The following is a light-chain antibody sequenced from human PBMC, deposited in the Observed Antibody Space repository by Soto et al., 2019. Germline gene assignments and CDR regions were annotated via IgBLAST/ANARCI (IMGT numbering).Light chain of an antibody. J-gene: IGKJ2*01. V-gene: IGKV3-15*01. CDR3: QQYSNWPYT. Sequence: EIVMTQSPATLSVSPGERATLSCRASQSVSSNLARYLQKPGQAPRLLIYGASTRATGLPARFSGSGSGAEFTLTIRSLQSEDFAVYYCQQYSNWPYTFGQGTKVEIK. CDR2: GAS. CDR1: QSVSSN.